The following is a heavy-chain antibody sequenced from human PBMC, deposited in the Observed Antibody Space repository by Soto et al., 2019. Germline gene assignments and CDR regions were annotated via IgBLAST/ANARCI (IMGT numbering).Heavy chain of an antibody. Sequence: GGSLRLSCAASGFTFSSYSMNWVRQAPGKGLEWVSYISSSSSTIYYADSVKGRFTISRDNAKNSLYLQMNSLRDEDTAVYYCARDFRRVTPEVYFDLWGRGTLVTVSS. CDR1: GFTFSSYS. CDR3: ARDFRRVTPEVYFDL. CDR2: ISSSSSTI. D-gene: IGHD4-4*01. V-gene: IGHV3-48*02. J-gene: IGHJ2*01.